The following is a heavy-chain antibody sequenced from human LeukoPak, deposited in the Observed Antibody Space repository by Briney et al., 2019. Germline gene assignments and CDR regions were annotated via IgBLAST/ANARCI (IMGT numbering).Heavy chain of an antibody. J-gene: IGHJ6*03. CDR1: GDSITSGTYY. D-gene: IGHD5-24*01. V-gene: IGHV4-61*02. CDR3: ARVERDGYNMGRSYIYYYYMDV. CDR2: IYTSGST. Sequence: PSETLSLTCTVSGDSITSGTYYWTWIRQPAGKGLEWIGRIYTSGSTNYNPSLKSRVTMSVDTSKNQFSLKLSSVTAADTAVYYCARVERDGYNMGRSYIYYYYMDVWGKGTTVTIPS.